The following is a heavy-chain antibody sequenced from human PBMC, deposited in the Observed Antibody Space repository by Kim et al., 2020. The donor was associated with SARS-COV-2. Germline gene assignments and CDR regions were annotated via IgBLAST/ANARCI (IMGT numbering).Heavy chain of an antibody. CDR2: ISPYNGDR. CDR3: ARDYYDTTGPQPVGFFDH. J-gene: IGHJ4*02. Sequence: ASVKVSCKASGYMFTSYGISWVRQAPGQGFEWMGRISPYNGDRKYAQKFQGRVTLTADTSTDTVYLDVRSLRFDDTAVYMCARDYYDTTGPQPVGFFDHWGQGALVTVS. CDR1: GYMFTSYG. V-gene: IGHV1-18*01. D-gene: IGHD3-22*01.